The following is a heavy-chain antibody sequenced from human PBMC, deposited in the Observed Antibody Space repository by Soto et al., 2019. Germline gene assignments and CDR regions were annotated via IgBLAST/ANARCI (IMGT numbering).Heavy chain of an antibody. Sequence: GESLKISCAASGFTFSSYAMSWVRQAPGKGLEWVSAISGSGGSTYYADSVKGRFTISRDNSKNTLYLQMNSLRAEDTAVYYCAKDPHPVSCSSTSCYRDSMDVWGKGTTVTVSS. J-gene: IGHJ6*03. CDR1: GFTFSSYA. V-gene: IGHV3-23*01. CDR2: ISGSGGST. D-gene: IGHD2-2*02. CDR3: AKDPHPVSCSSTSCYRDSMDV.